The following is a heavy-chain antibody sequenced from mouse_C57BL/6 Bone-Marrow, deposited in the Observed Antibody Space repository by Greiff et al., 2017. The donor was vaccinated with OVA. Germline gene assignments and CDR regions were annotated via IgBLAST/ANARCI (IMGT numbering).Heavy chain of an antibody. V-gene: IGHV12-3*01. Sequence: KLEESGPGLVKPSQSLFLTCSITGFPITSGYYWIWIRQSPGKPLEWMGYITHSGETFYNPSLQSPISITRETSKNQFFLQLNSVTTEDTAMYYCAGDRSGYYGSSYDYYAMDYWGQGTSVTVSS. CDR3: AGDRSGYYGSSYDYYAMDY. CDR2: ITHSGET. J-gene: IGHJ4*01. D-gene: IGHD1-1*01. CDR1: GFPITSGYY.